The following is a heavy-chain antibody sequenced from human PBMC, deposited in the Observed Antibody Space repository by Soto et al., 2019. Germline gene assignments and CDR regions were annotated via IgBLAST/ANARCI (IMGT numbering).Heavy chain of an antibody. CDR2: ISRSSASI. V-gene: IGHV3-21*01. J-gene: IGHJ4*02. CDR1: GFPLSRFS. D-gene: IGHD1-1*01. CDR3: VRDNSNWYNFDS. Sequence: PGGSLRLSCVASGFPLSRFSMNWVRQAPGKGLEWVSSISRSSASIYYADSVKGRFTISRDDAKNSLYLQMNSLRAEDTALYYCVRDNSNWYNFDSWGQGTLVTVSS.